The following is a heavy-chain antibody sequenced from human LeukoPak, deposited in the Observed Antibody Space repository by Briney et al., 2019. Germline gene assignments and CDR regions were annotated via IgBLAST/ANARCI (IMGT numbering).Heavy chain of an antibody. CDR2: ISGDGDST. J-gene: IGHJ4*02. CDR1: GFTFSSYA. V-gene: IGHV3-23*01. D-gene: IGHD5-24*01. CDR3: ARDRNYIVSYYFDS. Sequence: PGGSLRLSCAASGFTFSSYAMSWVRQAPGKGLEWVSGISGDGDSTYYADSVKGRFTISRDNSKNTLYLQLNSLRAEDTAVYYCARDRNYIVSYYFDSWGQGTLVTVSS.